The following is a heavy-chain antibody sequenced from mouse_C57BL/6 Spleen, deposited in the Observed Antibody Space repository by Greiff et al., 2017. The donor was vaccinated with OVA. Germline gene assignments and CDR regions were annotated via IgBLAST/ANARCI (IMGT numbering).Heavy chain of an antibody. CDR1: GYTFTSYW. Sequence: VQLQQPGAELVKPGASVKLSCKASGYTFTSYWMHWVKQRPGQGLEWIGMIHPNSGSTNYNEKFKSKATLTVDKSSSTAYMQLSSLTSEDSAVYYCATPSHYYGSSYVDYWGQGTTLTVSS. V-gene: IGHV1-64*01. D-gene: IGHD1-1*01. CDR2: IHPNSGST. CDR3: ATPSHYYGSSYVDY. J-gene: IGHJ2*01.